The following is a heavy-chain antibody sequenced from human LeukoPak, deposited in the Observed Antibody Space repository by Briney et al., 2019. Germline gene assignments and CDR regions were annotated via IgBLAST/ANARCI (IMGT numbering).Heavy chain of an antibody. CDR1: GFTVSSNY. D-gene: IGHD6-13*01. Sequence: GGSLRLSCAASGFTVSSNYMSWVRQAPGKGLEWVSAISGSGGSTYYADSVKGRFTISRDNSKNTLHLQMNSLRAEDTAVYYCAKTGTPWYYFDYWGQGTLVTVSS. CDR3: AKTGTPWYYFDY. J-gene: IGHJ4*02. CDR2: ISGSGGST. V-gene: IGHV3-23*01.